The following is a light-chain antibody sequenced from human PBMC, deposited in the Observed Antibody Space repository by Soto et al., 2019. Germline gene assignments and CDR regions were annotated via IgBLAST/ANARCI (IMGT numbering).Light chain of an antibody. CDR3: AAWDDSLNGRVV. CDR2: SNN. Sequence: QSVLTQPPSASGTPGQRVTISCSGSSSNIGSHTVNWYQQLPGTAPKLLIYSNNQRPSGVPDRFSGSKSGTSASLAISGLQSEDEADYYRAAWDDSLNGRVVFGGGTKVTVL. V-gene: IGLV1-44*01. CDR1: SSNIGSHT. J-gene: IGLJ2*01.